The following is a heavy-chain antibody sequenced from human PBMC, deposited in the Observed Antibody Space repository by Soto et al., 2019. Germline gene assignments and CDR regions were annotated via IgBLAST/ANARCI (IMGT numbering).Heavy chain of an antibody. J-gene: IGHJ2*01. D-gene: IGHD3-3*01. V-gene: IGHV3-23*01. Sequence: EVQLLESGGGLVQPGWSLRLSCAASGFTFSSSTMSWVRQAPGRGLEWVSVISGSGGTTYYADSVKGRFTISRDNSKNTLYLQMNSMRDEDTAVYYCGKRSGADNRYFDIWGRGTLVTVSS. CDR2: ISGSGGTT. CDR1: GFTFSSST. CDR3: GKRSGADNRYFDI.